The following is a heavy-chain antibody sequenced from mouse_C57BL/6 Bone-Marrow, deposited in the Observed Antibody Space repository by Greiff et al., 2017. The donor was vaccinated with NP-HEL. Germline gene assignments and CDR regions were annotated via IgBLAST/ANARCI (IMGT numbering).Heavy chain of an antibody. CDR2: IDPATGGT. Sequence: QVHVKQSGAELVRPGASVTLSCKASGYTFTDYEMHWVKQTPVHGLEWIGAIDPATGGTAYNQKFKGKAILTADKSSSTAYMELRSLTSEDSAVYYCTRACDGYYGAWFAYWGQGTLVTVSA. D-gene: IGHD2-3*01. CDR1: GYTFTDYE. J-gene: IGHJ3*01. CDR3: TRACDGYYGAWFAY. V-gene: IGHV1-15*01.